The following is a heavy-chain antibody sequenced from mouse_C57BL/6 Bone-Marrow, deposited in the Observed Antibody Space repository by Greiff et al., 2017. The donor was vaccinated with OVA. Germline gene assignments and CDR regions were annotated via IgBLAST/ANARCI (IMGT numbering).Heavy chain of an antibody. D-gene: IGHD2-3*01. J-gene: IGHJ4*01. V-gene: IGHV1-50*01. CDR1: GYTFTSYW. CDR3: ARPNDGYYNAMDY. CDR2: IDPSDSYT. Sequence: QVQLKQPGAELVKPGASVKLSCKASGYTFTSYWMQWVKQRPGQGLEWIGEIDPSDSYTNYNQKFKGKATLTVDTSSSTAYMQLSSLTSEDSAVYYCARPNDGYYNAMDYWGQGTSVTVSS.